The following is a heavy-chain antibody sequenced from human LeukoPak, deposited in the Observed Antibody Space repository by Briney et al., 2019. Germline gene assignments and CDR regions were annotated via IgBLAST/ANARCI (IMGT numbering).Heavy chain of an antibody. Sequence: ASVKVSCKVSGYTLTELSMHWVRQAPGKGLEWMGGFDPEDGETIHAQKFQGRVTMTEDTSTDTAYMELSSLRSEDTAVYYCATKKRTTGGSGSSHYWGQGTLVTVSS. CDR2: FDPEDGET. CDR1: GYTLTELS. CDR3: ATKKRTTGGSGSSHY. J-gene: IGHJ4*02. V-gene: IGHV1-24*01. D-gene: IGHD3-10*01.